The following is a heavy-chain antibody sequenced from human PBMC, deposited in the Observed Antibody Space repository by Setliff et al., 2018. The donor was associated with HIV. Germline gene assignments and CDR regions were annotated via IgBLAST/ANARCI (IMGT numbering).Heavy chain of an antibody. CDR1: GYTFSDYW. J-gene: IGHJ6*03. V-gene: IGHV5-51*01. Sequence: GESLKISCKGSGYTFSDYWIGWVRQMPGKGLEWMGIVYPGDSSPKYSPSFQGQVTISADKSVSTAYLQWSSLKASDTAMYYCARQSGDYTVTTYYMDVWDKGTTVTVSS. CDR2: VYPGDSSP. CDR3: ARQSGDYTVTTYYMDV. D-gene: IGHD4-17*01.